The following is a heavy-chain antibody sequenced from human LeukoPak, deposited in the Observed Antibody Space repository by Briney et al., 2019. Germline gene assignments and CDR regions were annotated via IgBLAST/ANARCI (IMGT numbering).Heavy chain of an antibody. CDR1: GYSFTSFW. Sequence: GESLKISCKGSGYSFTSFWIGWVRQMPGKGLEWMGLIYPGDSNTRYSPSFQGQVTISADKSISTAYLQWSSLKASDTAMYYCATTTVTTIYYYGMDVWGQGTTVTVSS. D-gene: IGHD4-11*01. CDR3: ATTTVTTIYYYGMDV. J-gene: IGHJ6*02. CDR2: IYPGDSNT. V-gene: IGHV5-51*01.